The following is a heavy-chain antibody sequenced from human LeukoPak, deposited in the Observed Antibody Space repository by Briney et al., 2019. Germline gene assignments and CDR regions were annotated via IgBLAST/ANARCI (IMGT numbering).Heavy chain of an antibody. Sequence: SETLSLTCTVSGGSISNTIYYWGWIRQPPGRGLEWIGSIYNSGSTNYNPSLKSRITISVDTSKNQFSLKLSSVTAADTAVYYCARVLAAAGNNWFDPWGQGTLVTVFS. CDR1: GGSISNTIYY. CDR3: ARVLAAAGNNWFDP. J-gene: IGHJ5*02. CDR2: IYNSGST. D-gene: IGHD6-13*01. V-gene: IGHV4-39*07.